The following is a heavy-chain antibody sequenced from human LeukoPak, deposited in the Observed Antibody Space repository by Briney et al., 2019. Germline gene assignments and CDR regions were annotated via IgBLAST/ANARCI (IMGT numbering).Heavy chain of an antibody. CDR2: IKTKTDGETT. D-gene: IGHD2-8*01. Sequence: PGGSLRLSCAASGFTFSNAWMSWVRQAPGKGLEWVGRIKTKTDGETTDYAARVKGRFTISKDDSKNTLYPQMNSLKTEDTAVYYCTTATLGYCINGVCERFDPWGQGTLVTVSS. CDR3: TTATLGYCINGVCERFDP. V-gene: IGHV3-15*01. CDR1: GFTFSNAW. J-gene: IGHJ5*02.